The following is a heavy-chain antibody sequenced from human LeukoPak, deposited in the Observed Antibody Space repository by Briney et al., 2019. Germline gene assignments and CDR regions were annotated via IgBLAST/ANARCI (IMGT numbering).Heavy chain of an antibody. CDR3: TRGTMVRGVIITFLFDY. V-gene: IGHV3-49*04. J-gene: IGHJ4*02. D-gene: IGHD3-10*01. CDR1: GFTFGDYA. Sequence: GGSLRLSCTASGFTFGDYAMSWVRQAPGKGLEWVGFIRSKAYGGTTEYAASVKGRFTISRDDSKSIAYLQMNSLKTEDTAVYYCTRGTMVRGVIITFLFDYWGQETLVTVSS. CDR2: IRSKAYGGTT.